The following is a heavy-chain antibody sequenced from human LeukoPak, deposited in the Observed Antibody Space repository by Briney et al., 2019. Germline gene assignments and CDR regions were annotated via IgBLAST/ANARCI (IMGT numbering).Heavy chain of an antibody. J-gene: IGHJ4*02. D-gene: IGHD5-24*01. CDR3: ARIPRRDGYNWDPCCFDY. Sequence: GESLKISCKGSGYSFTSYWIGWVRQMPGKGLEWMGIIYPGDSDTRYSPSFQGQVTISADKSISTAYLQWSSLKASDTAMYYCARIPRRDGYNWDPCCFDYWGQGTLVTVSS. CDR1: GYSFTSYW. V-gene: IGHV5-51*01. CDR2: IYPGDSDT.